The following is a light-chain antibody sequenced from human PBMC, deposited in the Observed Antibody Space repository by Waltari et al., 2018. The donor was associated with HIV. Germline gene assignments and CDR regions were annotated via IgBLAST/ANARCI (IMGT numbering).Light chain of an antibody. CDR3: QQYDNSPYN. J-gene: IGKJ2*01. CDR1: QSVTSSN. CDR2: GTS. Sequence: EIVLTQSPGPLSLSPGESATLSCRASQSVTSSNLVWYQQKDGQAPRLLMYGTSNRATGTPERFSGSGSATDFTLTITGLEPEDFAVYYCQQYDNSPYNFGQGTKVEIK. V-gene: IGKV3-20*01.